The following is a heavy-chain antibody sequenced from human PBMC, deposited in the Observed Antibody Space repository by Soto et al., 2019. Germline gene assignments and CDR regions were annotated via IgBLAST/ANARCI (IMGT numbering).Heavy chain of an antibody. Sequence: SQTRSLTWAVYVASFSCYYWSWIRPPPGKGLPWIGELNHSGSTNYEQSLKRRVSISVETYKKPFSLKLSSVTAAATAVYYCARSAYGWSIAARRVFDYWGQGSLVTFYS. J-gene: IGHJ4*02. CDR3: ARSAYGWSIAARRVFDY. V-gene: IGHV4-34*01. CDR1: VASFSCYY. CDR2: LNHSGST. D-gene: IGHD6-6*01.